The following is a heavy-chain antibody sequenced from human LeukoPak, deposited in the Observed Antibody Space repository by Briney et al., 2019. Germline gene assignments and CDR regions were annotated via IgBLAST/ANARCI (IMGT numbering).Heavy chain of an antibody. CDR3: ARGLRLGELSFDY. V-gene: IGHV1-8*01. J-gene: IGHJ4*02. Sequence: ATVKVSCKASGYTFTSYDINWVRQATGQGLEWMGWMNPNSGNTGYAQKFQGRVTMTRNTSISTAYMELSSLRSEDTAVYHCARGLRLGELSFDYWGQGTLVTVSS. CDR2: MNPNSGNT. CDR1: GYTFTSYD. D-gene: IGHD3-16*02.